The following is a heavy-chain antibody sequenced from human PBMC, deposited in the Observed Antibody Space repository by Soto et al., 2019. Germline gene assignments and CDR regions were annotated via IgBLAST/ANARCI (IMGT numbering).Heavy chain of an antibody. J-gene: IGHJ5*02. V-gene: IGHV3-20*01. CDR1: GFTFDDYG. CDR2: INWNGGST. Sequence: GGSLRLSCAASGFTFDDYGMSWVRQAPGKGLEWVSGINWNGGSTGYADSVKGRFTISRDNAKNSLYLQMNSLRAEDTALYHCARERTVAGGGNWFDPWGQGTLVTVSS. D-gene: IGHD6-19*01. CDR3: ARERTVAGGGNWFDP.